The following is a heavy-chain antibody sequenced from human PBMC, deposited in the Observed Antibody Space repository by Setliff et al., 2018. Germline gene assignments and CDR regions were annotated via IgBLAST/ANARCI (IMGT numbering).Heavy chain of an antibody. D-gene: IGHD3-16*01. J-gene: IGHJ3*02. Sequence: PSETLSLTCTVYGASFSNYYWGWVRQPPEERLEWIGEIDHSGRTKYNPSLKGRVTISVDTSKNQFSLRLSSVTAADTAVYYCARPHGGDYAFDIWGQGRMVTVSS. V-gene: IGHV4-34*01. CDR3: ARPHGGDYAFDI. CDR2: IDHSGRT. CDR1: GASFSNYY.